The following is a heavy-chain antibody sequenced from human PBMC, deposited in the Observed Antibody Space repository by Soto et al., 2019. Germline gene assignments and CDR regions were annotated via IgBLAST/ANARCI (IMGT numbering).Heavy chain of an antibody. CDR3: ARARWFGELRLDFDY. CDR2: IYYSGST. Sequence: SETLSLTCTVSGGSISSGDYYWSWIRQPPGKGLEWIGYIYYSGSTYYNPSLKSRVTISVDTSKNQFSLKLSSVTAADTAVYYCARARWFGELRLDFDYWGQGTLVTVST. D-gene: IGHD3-10*01. J-gene: IGHJ4*02. V-gene: IGHV4-30-4*01. CDR1: GGSISSGDYY.